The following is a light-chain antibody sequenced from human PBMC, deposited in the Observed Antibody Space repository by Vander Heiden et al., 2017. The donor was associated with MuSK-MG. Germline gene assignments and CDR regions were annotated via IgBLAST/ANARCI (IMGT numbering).Light chain of an antibody. Sequence: EIVLTQSPGTLSLSAGEGATLSCRASQSVSRYLGWYQQKPGQAPRLLIYDISNRATGTPARFSGSGSGTDFTLTINSLEPEDFAVYYCQQRSDWPLFTFGHGTKVDIK. V-gene: IGKV3-11*01. J-gene: IGKJ3*01. CDR2: DIS. CDR1: QSVSRY. CDR3: QQRSDWPLFT.